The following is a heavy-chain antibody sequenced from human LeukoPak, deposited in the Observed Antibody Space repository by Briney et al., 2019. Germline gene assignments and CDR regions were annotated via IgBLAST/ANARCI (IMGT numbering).Heavy chain of an antibody. CDR2: INSDGSEG. V-gene: IGHV3-7*03. CDR1: GFTFSGFW. CDR3: ERSSYSSSSSV. D-gene: IGHD6-6*01. J-gene: IGHJ3*01. Sequence: GGSLRLSCAVSGFTFSGFWMSWSRQAPGKGLEWVASINSDGSEGYYADVVKGRFTISRDNAKNSLYLQINSLRAEDTAVYYCERSSYSSSSSVWGQGTMVTVSS.